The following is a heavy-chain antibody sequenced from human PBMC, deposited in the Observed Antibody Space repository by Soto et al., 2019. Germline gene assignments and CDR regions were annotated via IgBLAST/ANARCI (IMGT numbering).Heavy chain of an antibody. V-gene: IGHV3-23*01. CDR2: VSRSGSST. CDR3: AKGIGLVTQGIDY. D-gene: IGHD1-26*01. Sequence: GGSLRLSCTASGFTFRSHAMNWMRQAPGKGLEWVSTVSRSGSSTYYADSAEGRFTISRDNSNNIVYLDMNSPTVADTAVYYCAKGIGLVTQGIDYWGQGILVTVSS. J-gene: IGHJ4*02. CDR1: GFTFRSHA.